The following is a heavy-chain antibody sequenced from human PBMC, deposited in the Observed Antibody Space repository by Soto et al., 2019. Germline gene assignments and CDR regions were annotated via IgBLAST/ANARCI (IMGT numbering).Heavy chain of an antibody. CDR3: ARLLSAGRDFDP. CDR1: GGTFSSYT. Sequence: QVQLVQSGAEVKKPGSSVEVSCKASGGTFSSYTISWVRQAPGQGLEWMGRIIPILGIANYAQKFQGRVTITADKSTSTAYMELSSLRSEDTAVYYCARLLSAGRDFDPWGQGTLVTVSS. J-gene: IGHJ5*02. V-gene: IGHV1-69*02. D-gene: IGHD3-10*01. CDR2: IIPILGIA.